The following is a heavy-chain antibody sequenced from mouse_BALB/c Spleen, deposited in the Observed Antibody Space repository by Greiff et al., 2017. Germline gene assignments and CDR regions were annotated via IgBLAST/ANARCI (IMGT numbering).Heavy chain of an antibody. CDR3: ARDGNFLMDY. J-gene: IGHJ4*01. CDR2: ISSGGSYT. V-gene: IGHV5-9-3*01. CDR1: GFTFSSYA. D-gene: IGHD2-1*01. Sequence: EVHLVESGGGLVKPGGSLKLSCAASGFTFSSYAMSWVRQTPEKRLEWVATISSGGSYTYYPDSVKGRFTISRDNAKNTLYLQMSSLRSEDTAMYYCARDGNFLMDYWGQGTSVTVSS.